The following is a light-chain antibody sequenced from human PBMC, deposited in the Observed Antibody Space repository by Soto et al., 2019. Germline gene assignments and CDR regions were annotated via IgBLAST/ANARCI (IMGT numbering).Light chain of an antibody. CDR2: AAS. CDR3: QQFKNYPIT. J-gene: IGKJ5*01. CDR1: EDISSY. Sequence: IQLSQSPSSLSASVGDRVTFTCRASEDISSYLVWYQQKPCASPKLLIYAASALHSGVPSRFSGSGSGTDFTLTISSLHPEDFAVYFCQQFKNYPITFGQGTRLEI. V-gene: IGKV1-9*01.